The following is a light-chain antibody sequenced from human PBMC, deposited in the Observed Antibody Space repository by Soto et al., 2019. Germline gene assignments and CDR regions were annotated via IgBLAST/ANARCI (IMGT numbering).Light chain of an antibody. V-gene: IGLV7-46*01. Sequence: QAVVTPEPSLPVSPGGTVTLTCSSSTGAVTSNHHPYWFQQKAGQAPRTLISDTSNKHSWTPARFSGSLLGDKAALALSGAPPEDEAQYYCLLSYNAARVFGGGTKLTVL. CDR1: TGAVTSNHH. CDR2: DTS. CDR3: LLSYNAARV. J-gene: IGLJ2*01.